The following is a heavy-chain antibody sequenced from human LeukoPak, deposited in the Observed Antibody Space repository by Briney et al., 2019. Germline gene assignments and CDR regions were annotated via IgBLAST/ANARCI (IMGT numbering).Heavy chain of an antibody. CDR2: IAAYNGNT. CDR1: GGTFSSYA. D-gene: IGHD6-19*01. CDR3: AREVASTSGRGPYYFDS. V-gene: IGHV1-18*01. Sequence: ASVKVSCKASGGTFSSYAISWVRQAPGQGLEWMGWIAAYNGNTKYSQKFQGRVTMTTDTFTSTAYMEVRSLRSDDTAVYYCAREVASTSGRGPYYFDSWGQGTLVTVPS. J-gene: IGHJ4*02.